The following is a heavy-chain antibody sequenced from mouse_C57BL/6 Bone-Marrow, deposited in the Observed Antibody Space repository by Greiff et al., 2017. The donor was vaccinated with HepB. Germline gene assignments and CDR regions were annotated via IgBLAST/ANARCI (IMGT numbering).Heavy chain of an antibody. D-gene: IGHD1-3*01. Sequence: DVMLVESGGGLVQPGGSMKLSCVASGFTFSNYWMNWVRQSPEKGLEWVAQIRLKSDNYATHYAESGKGRFTISRDDSKSSVYLQMNNLRAEDTGIYFCSALQLEAWFAYWGQGTLVTVSA. CDR1: GFTFSNYW. V-gene: IGHV6-3*01. CDR3: SALQLEAWFAY. CDR2: IRLKSDNYAT. J-gene: IGHJ3*01.